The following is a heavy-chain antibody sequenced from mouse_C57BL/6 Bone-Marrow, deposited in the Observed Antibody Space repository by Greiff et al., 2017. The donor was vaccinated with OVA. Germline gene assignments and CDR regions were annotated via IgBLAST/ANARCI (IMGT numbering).Heavy chain of an antibody. Sequence: QVQLQQPGAELVKPGASVKLSCKASGYTFTSYWMHWVKQRPGQGLEWIGMIHPNSGSTNYNEKFKSKATLNVDKSSSTAYMQLSSLTSEDSAVYYCARHGYCSFDYWGQGTTLTVSS. V-gene: IGHV1-64*01. CDR3: ARHGYCSFDY. CDR1: GYTFTSYW. CDR2: IHPNSGST. J-gene: IGHJ2*01. D-gene: IGHD2-3*01.